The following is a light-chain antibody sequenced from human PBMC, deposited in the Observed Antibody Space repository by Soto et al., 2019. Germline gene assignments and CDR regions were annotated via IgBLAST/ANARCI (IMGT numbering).Light chain of an antibody. J-gene: IGKJ1*01. Sequence: DIQMTQSPSTLSASVGDRVTITCRASQSISSWLAWYQQIPGKAPKLLIYDASSLESGVPSRFSGSGSGTEFTLTFSSLQPDDFASYYCQQYNNYSPATFGQGTKVEIK. CDR1: QSISSW. CDR3: QQYNNYSPAT. V-gene: IGKV1-5*01. CDR2: DAS.